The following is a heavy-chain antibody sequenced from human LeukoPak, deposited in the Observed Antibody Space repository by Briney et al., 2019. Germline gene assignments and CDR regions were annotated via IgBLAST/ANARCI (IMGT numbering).Heavy chain of an antibody. D-gene: IGHD2-2*01. CDR2: ISSSSSYI. Sequence: GGSLRLSCAASGFTFSSYSMSWVRQAPGKGLEWVSSISSSSSYIYYADSVKGRFTISRDNAKNSLYLQMNSLRAEDTAVYYCARDLVVVPAAMAYGMDVWGQGTTVTVSS. CDR3: ARDLVVVPAAMAYGMDV. J-gene: IGHJ6*02. CDR1: GFTFSSYS. V-gene: IGHV3-21*01.